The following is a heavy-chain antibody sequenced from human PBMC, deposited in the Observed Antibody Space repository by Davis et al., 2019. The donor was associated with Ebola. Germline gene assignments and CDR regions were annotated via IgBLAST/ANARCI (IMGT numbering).Heavy chain of an antibody. J-gene: IGHJ4*02. CDR3: ARDELWFRELSPFY. D-gene: IGHD3-10*01. Sequence: GESLKISCAASGFRITDYGIHWVRQAPGKGLEWVAVISYDGSNKYYADSVKGRFTISRDNSKNTLYLQMNSLRAEDTAVYYCARDELWFRELSPFYWGQGTLVTVSS. CDR1: GFRITDYG. CDR2: ISYDGSNK. V-gene: IGHV3-30*19.